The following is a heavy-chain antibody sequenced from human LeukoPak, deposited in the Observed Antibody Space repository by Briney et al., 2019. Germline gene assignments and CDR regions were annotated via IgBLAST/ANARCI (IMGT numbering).Heavy chain of an antibody. V-gene: IGHV3-30-3*01. J-gene: IGHJ6*02. D-gene: IGHD3-16*01. CDR3: ARISLAFGMDV. CDR1: GFTFSSYT. CDR2: ISYDANKQ. Sequence: GGSLRLSCAVSGFTFSSYTMHWVRQAPGKGLEWVALISYDANKQFQSDSVKGRFTISRDNSKNTLYLQMNSLRVEDTAVYYCARISLAFGMDVWGQGTTVIVSS.